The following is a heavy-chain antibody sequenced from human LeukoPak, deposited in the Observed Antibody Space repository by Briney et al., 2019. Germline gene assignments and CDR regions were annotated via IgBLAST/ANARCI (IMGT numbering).Heavy chain of an antibody. J-gene: IGHJ4*02. CDR1: GFTFSSYA. CDR3: ARDTLKDYVWGSYRNTRDY. V-gene: IGHV1-69*04. D-gene: IGHD3-16*02. Sequence: SCAASGFTFSSYAISWVRQAPGRGLEWMGRIIPILGIANYAQKFQGRVTITADKSTSTAYMELSSLRSEDTAVYYCARDTLKDYVWGSYRNTRDYWGQGTLVTVSS. CDR2: IIPILGIA.